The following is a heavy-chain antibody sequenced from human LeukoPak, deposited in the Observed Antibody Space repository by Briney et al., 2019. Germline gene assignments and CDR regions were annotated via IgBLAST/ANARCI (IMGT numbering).Heavy chain of an antibody. Sequence: GQSLTISCRTSGYSFTTSWIGWLRQRPGQGLEWMAIIYPADSGTKYSPSLQDQVTISVDKSISTAYLQWSSLKASDSAMYYCARQRIAGYYFDYWGQGTLVTVSS. CDR1: GYSFTTSW. CDR3: ARQRIAGYYFDY. CDR2: IYPADSGT. J-gene: IGHJ4*02. V-gene: IGHV5-51*01. D-gene: IGHD6-13*01.